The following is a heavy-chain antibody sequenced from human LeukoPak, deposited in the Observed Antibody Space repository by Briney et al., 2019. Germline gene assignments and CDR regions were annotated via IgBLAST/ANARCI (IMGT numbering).Heavy chain of an antibody. CDR1: GGSISSGGYY. D-gene: IGHD6-19*01. CDR2: IYHSGST. CDR3: ARGIAVGPYYMDV. Sequence: SETLSLTCTVSGGSISSGGYYWSWIRQPPGKGLEWIGYIYHSGSTYYNPSLKSRVTISVDRSKNQFSLKLSSVTAADTAVYYCARGIAVGPYYMDVWGKGTTVTVS. J-gene: IGHJ6*03. V-gene: IGHV4-30-2*01.